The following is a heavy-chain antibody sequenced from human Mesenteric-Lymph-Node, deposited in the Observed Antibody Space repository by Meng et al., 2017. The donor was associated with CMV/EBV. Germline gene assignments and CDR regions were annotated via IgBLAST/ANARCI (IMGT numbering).Heavy chain of an antibody. V-gene: IGHV3-11*01. CDR1: GFTFSDYY. D-gene: IGHD3-3*01. CDR2: ISGTSSTI. J-gene: IGHJ5*02. CDR3: ARNYDFWSGFQNWFDP. Sequence: GESLKISCAASGFTFSDYYMGWIRQAPGKGLEWVSYISGTSSTINYADSVKGRFTISRDNAKNSLYLQMNSLRAEDTAVYYCARNYDFWSGFQNWFDPWGQGTLVTVSS.